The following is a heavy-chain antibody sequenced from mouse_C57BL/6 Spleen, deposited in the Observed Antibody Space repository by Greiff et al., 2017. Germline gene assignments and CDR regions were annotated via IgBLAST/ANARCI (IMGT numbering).Heavy chain of an antibody. CDR1: GFTFSSYA. D-gene: IGHD3-3*01. CDR3: KRDERAYHWYIDV. CDR2: LSSGGDYI. J-gene: IGHJ1*03. V-gene: IGHV5-9-1*02. Sequence: EVMLVESGEGLVKPGGSLKLSCAASGFTFSSYAMSWVRQTPEKRLEWVAYLSSGGDYIYYADTVKCRFTISRDNARNTLYLQMSSLKSEEKAMYYCKRDERAYHWYIDVWGTGTTGNVS.